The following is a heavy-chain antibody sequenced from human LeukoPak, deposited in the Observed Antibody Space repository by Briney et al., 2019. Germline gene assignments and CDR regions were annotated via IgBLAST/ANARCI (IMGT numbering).Heavy chain of an antibody. CDR2: ISSSSSYI. V-gene: IGHV3-21*01. Sequence: GGSLRLSCAASGFTFSSYSMNWVRQAPGKGLEWVSSISSSSSYIYYADSVKGRFTISRDNAKNSLYLQMNSLRAEDTAVYYCARDMDYDYVWGSYRLDYWGQGTLVTVSS. D-gene: IGHD3-16*02. CDR3: ARDMDYDYVWGSYRLDY. CDR1: GFTFSSYS. J-gene: IGHJ4*02.